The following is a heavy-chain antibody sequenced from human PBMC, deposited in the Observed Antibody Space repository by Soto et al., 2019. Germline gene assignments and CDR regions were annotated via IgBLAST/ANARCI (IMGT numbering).Heavy chain of an antibody. Sequence: QVELQQWGAGLLKPSETLSLTCEVYDLSFNDYNWSWIRQPPGKGLEWIGQINHSGISNYNPSLKSRVTMYVDASKNQLSLTLTSVTAADTAVYYCARHQRFSYDSGIYYNTLFDHWGLGTLVSVSS. CDR2: INHSGIS. D-gene: IGHD3-10*01. J-gene: IGHJ4*02. V-gene: IGHV4-34*01. CDR3: ARHQRFSYDSGIYYNTLFDH. CDR1: DLSFNDYN.